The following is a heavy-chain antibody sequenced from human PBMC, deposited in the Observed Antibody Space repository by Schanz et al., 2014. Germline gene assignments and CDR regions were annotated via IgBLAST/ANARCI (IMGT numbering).Heavy chain of an antibody. CDR1: GFTFSSYG. J-gene: IGHJ3*01. CDR2: IGGSAGST. Sequence: EVQLVESGGGLVQPGGSLRLSCAASGFTFSSYGMHWVRQVPGKGLEWVSVIGGSAGSTFYADSVKGRFTISRDNAKNSVYLQMNSLRADDTAIYFCARDEGRDGYNLAFDVWGQGTLVTVSS. V-gene: IGHV3-23*04. D-gene: IGHD2-21*01. CDR3: ARDEGRDGYNLAFDV.